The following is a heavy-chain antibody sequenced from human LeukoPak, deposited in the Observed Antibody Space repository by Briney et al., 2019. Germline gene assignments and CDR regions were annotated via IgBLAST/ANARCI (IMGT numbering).Heavy chain of an antibody. D-gene: IGHD3-10*01. Sequence: PGGSLRLSCAASGFTFSSYAMHWVRQAPGKGLEWVAVISYDGSNKYYADSVKGRFTISRDNSKNTLYLQMNSLRAEDTAVYYCARVLLWFGGAYYASDYYYGMDVWGQGTTVTVSS. CDR2: ISYDGSNK. CDR3: ARVLLWFGGAYYASDYYYGMDV. V-gene: IGHV3-30-3*01. CDR1: GFTFSSYA. J-gene: IGHJ6*02.